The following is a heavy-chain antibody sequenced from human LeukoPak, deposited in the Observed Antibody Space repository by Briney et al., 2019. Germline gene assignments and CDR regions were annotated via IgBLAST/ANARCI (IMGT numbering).Heavy chain of an antibody. V-gene: IGHV4-34*01. Sequence: SETLSLTCAVYGGSFSDYYWSWIRQPPGKGLEWIGEINHSGSTNYNPSLKSRVTISVDTSKNQFSLKLSSVTAADTAVYYCARRPYCSSTSCYTLSWGQGTLVTVSS. CDR1: GGSFSDYY. J-gene: IGHJ5*02. D-gene: IGHD2-2*02. CDR2: INHSGST. CDR3: ARRPYCSSTSCYTLS.